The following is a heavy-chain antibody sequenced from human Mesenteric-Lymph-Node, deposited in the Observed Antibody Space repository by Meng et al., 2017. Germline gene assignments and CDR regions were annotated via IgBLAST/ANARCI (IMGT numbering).Heavy chain of an antibody. CDR2: ISGSGDTT. D-gene: IGHD3-22*01. J-gene: IGHJ4*02. V-gene: IGHV3-23*01. CDR1: GFSFSSYS. CDR3: ARDHLSGWGGTSSGYYDY. Sequence: GESLKISCAASGFSFSSYSMSWVRQAPGKGLEWVSGISGSGDTTRYADSVKGRFTISRDNAKNSLYLQMNSLRAEDTAVYYCARDHLSGWGGTSSGYYDYWGQGTLVTVSS.